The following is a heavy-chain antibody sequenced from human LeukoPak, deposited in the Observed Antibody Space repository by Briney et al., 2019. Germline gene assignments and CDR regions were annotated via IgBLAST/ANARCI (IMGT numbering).Heavy chain of an antibody. Sequence: PGGSLRLSCAASGFTFSDYYMSWIRQAPGKGLEWVSYISSWSRYTNYADSVKGQLTISRDNAKNSLYLQMNSLRAEDTAVYYCARDPQTHYDILTGTIRRHWFDPWGQGTLVTVSS. CDR3: ARDPQTHYDILTGTIRRHWFDP. CDR1: GFTFSDYY. J-gene: IGHJ5*02. D-gene: IGHD3-9*01. V-gene: IGHV3-11*05. CDR2: ISSWSRYT.